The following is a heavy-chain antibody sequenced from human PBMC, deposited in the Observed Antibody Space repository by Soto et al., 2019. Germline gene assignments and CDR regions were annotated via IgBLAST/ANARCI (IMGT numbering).Heavy chain of an antibody. CDR1: GGTFSSYA. Sequence: ASVKVSCKASGGTFSSYAISWVRQAPGKGLEWMGGFDPEDGETIYAQKFQGRVTMTEDTSTDTAYMELSSLRSEDTAVYYCASLGPNAFDIWGQGTMVTVSS. CDR2: FDPEDGET. CDR3: ASLGPNAFDI. D-gene: IGHD3-16*01. V-gene: IGHV1-24*01. J-gene: IGHJ3*02.